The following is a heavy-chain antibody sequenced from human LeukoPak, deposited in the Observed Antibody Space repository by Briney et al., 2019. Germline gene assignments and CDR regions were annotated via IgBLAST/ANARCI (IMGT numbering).Heavy chain of an antibody. CDR3: ARGFSSKGFDY. J-gene: IGHJ4*02. CDR2: MNPNSGNT. Sequence: ASVKVSCKASGYTFTSYGINWVRQATGQGLEWMGWMNPNSGNTGYAQKFQGRVTITRNTSISTAYMELSSLRSEDTAVYYCARGFSSKGFDYWGQGTLVTVSS. CDR1: GYTFTSYG. V-gene: IGHV1-8*03.